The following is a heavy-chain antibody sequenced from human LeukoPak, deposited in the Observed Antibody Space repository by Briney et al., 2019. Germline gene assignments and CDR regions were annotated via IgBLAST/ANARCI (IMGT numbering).Heavy chain of an antibody. CDR3: AREVCSRDIGSLFDY. V-gene: IGHV1-18*04. J-gene: IGHJ4*02. CDR1: GYNFKTSG. Sequence: GASVKVSCKTSGYNFKTSGITWVRQAPGQGLERMGWISAQTGERHYAEKLQGRVTMTTDTSRSTGYMVLKSLTSDDTAVYYCAREVCSRDIGSLFDYWGQGTLVTVSS. CDR2: ISAQTGER. D-gene: IGHD6-13*01.